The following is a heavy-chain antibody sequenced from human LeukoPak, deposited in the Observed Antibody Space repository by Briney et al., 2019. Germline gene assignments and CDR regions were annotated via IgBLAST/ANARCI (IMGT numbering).Heavy chain of an antibody. J-gene: IGHJ3*02. D-gene: IGHD1-26*01. CDR3: ASVVGATRDAFDI. V-gene: IGHV4-59*12. Sequence: PSETLSLTCTVSGGSISSYYWSWIRQPPGKGLEWIGYIYYSGSTNYNPSLKSRVTISVDRSKNQFSLKLSSVTAADTAAYYCASVVGATRDAFDIWGQGTMVTVSS. CDR1: GGSISSYY. CDR2: IYYSGST.